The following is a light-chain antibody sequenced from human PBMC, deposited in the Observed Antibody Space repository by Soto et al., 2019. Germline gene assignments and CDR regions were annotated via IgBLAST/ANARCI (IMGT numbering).Light chain of an antibody. J-gene: IGKJ1*01. V-gene: IGKV1-5*01. CDR1: QSISNW. CDR2: DAS. CDR3: QQYDISSRT. Sequence: DIQMTQSPSTLSASVGDRVTITCRASQSISNWLAWYQQKPGKAPKLLIYDASTLQSGVPSRFSGSGSGTEFTLTISSLQPDDFATYYCQQYDISSRTFGQGTKV.